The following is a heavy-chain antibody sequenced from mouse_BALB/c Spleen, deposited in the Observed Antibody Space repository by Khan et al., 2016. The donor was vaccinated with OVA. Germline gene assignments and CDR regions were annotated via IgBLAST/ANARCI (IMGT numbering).Heavy chain of an antibody. J-gene: IGHJ2*01. CDR1: GYTFTTYW. Sequence: QVQLQQSGAERAKPGASVKMSCKASGYTFTTYWMHWVKQRPGQGLGWIGYINPTSGYTDYNEKFKDRATLPEDKSSSTAYMQLSSLTSEDSAVYYCTRNRIDYWGQGTTVTVSS. CDR2: INPTSGYT. V-gene: IGHV1-7*01. CDR3: TRNRIDY.